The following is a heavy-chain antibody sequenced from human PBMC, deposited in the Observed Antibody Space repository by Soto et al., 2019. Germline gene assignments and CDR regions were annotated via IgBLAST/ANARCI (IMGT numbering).Heavy chain of an antibody. D-gene: IGHD3-10*01. J-gene: IGHJ4*02. CDR1: GFSFSSYA. CDR2: LSSNGGST. CDR3: VKIYYGFH. Sequence: GGWLRRSCSPSGFSFSSYAMHWVRQAPGKGLEYVSALSSNGGSTYYADSVKGRFTISRDNSKNTLYLQMSSLRAQHTAVYYCVKIYYGFHWDQGTLATVSS. V-gene: IGHV3-64D*06.